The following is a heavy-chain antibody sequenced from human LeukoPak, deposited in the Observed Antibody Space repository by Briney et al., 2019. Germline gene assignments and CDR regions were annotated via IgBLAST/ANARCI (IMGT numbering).Heavy chain of an antibody. J-gene: IGHJ4*02. D-gene: IGHD5-18*01. CDR3: ARINSYGYMVDY. Sequence: SETLSLTCTVSGGSISSYYWSWIRQPPGKGLEWIGYIYYSGSTNYNPSLKSRVTISVDTSKNQFSLKLSSVTAADTAVYYCARINSYGYMVDYWGRGTLVTVSS. V-gene: IGHV4-59*01. CDR1: GGSISSYY. CDR2: IYYSGST.